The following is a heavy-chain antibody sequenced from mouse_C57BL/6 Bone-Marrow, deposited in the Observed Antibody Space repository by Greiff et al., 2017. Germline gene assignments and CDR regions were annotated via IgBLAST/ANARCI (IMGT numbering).Heavy chain of an antibody. J-gene: IGHJ2*01. V-gene: IGHV1-81*01. CDR1: GYTFTSYG. Sequence: VKLMESGAELARPGASVKLSCKASGYTFTSYGISWVKQRTGQGLEWIGEIYPRSGNTYYNEKFKGKATLTADKSSSTAYMELRSLTSEDSALYFCARGWLYFDYWGQGTTLTVSS. D-gene: IGHD2-3*01. CDR2: IYPRSGNT. CDR3: ARGWLYFDY.